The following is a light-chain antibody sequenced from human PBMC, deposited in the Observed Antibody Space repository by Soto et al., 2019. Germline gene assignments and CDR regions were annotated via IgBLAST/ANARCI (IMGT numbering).Light chain of an antibody. J-gene: IGLJ1*01. V-gene: IGLV3-21*04. CDR1: NSGSKS. CDR2: YDS. Sequence: SYELTQPPSVSVAPGKTARITCGGNNSGSKSVHWYHQKPGQAPVLVIYYDSDRPSGIPERFSGSNSGNTATLTISRVEAGDEADYYCQVWDSSSDHPYVFGTGTKLTVL. CDR3: QVWDSSSDHPYV.